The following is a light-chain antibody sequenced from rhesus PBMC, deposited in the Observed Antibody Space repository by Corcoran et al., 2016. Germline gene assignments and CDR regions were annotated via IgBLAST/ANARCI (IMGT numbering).Light chain of an antibody. Sequence: DIQMTQSPSSLSASVGDRVTITCRTSENGNNYLNWYQQKQGKAPKLLIYKASTLQSGVPARFSVSGAGTDYSFTLSSLQSEDVAAIVCQHNYGTPLTFGGGTKVEIK. CDR2: KAS. V-gene: IGKV1-74*01. J-gene: IGKJ4*01. CDR1: ENGNNY. CDR3: QHNYGTPLT.